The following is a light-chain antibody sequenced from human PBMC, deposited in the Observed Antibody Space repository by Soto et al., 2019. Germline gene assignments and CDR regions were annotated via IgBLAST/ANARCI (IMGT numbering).Light chain of an antibody. CDR3: SSYAGSRPVV. Sequence: QSALTQPASVSGSPGQSITISCTGTSSDVGSYNLVSWYQQHPGKAPKLMIYEGSKRPSGVSNRFSGSKSANTASLTISGLQAEDEADYYCSSYAGSRPVVFGGGTKLTVL. V-gene: IGLV2-23*03. CDR1: SSDVGSYNL. CDR2: EGS. J-gene: IGLJ2*01.